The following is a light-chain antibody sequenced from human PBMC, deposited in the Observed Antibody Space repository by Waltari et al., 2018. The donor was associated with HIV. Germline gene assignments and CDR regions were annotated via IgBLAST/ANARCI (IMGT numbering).Light chain of an antibody. CDR2: LNSDGSH. CDR3: QTWGTGMV. J-gene: IGLJ3*02. CDR1: SGHSNYA. Sequence: QLVLTQSPSASASLGASVKLTCTLSSGHSNYAIAWPQQPPEQGPRYLMKLNSDGSHYKGDGIPDRFSGSSSGAERYLTISSLQSEDEADYYCQTWGTGMVFGGGTKLTVL. V-gene: IGLV4-69*01.